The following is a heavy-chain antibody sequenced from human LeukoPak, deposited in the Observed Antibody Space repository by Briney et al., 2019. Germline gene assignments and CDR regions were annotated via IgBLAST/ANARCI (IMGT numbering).Heavy chain of an antibody. J-gene: IGHJ4*02. CDR1: GGTFISYA. CDR3: AIVYRQPRYYFDY. Sequence: GASVKVSCKASGGTFISYAISWVRQAPGQGLEWVGGIIPIFGTANYAQKFQGRVTITADESTSTAYMELSSLRSEDTAVYYCAIVYRQPRYYFDYWGQGTLVTVSS. CDR2: IIPIFGTA. D-gene: IGHD1-26*01. V-gene: IGHV1-69*13.